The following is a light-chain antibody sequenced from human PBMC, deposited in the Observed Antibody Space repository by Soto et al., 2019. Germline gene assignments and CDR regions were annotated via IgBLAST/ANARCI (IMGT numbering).Light chain of an antibody. Sequence: DIQMTQSPSSLSASLGDRVTITCRASQGIGVYLAWFQQKPGNVPRLLIYAASTLQSGVPSRFSGSGSGTDFTLSISSLQPEDVATYYCQKYNSAPLTFGGGTKVEIK. V-gene: IGKV1-27*01. CDR2: AAS. CDR3: QKYNSAPLT. J-gene: IGKJ4*01. CDR1: QGIGVY.